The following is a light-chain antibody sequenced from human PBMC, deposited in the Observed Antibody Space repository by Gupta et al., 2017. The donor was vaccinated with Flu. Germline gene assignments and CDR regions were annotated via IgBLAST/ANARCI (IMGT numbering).Light chain of an antibody. J-gene: IGKJ1*01. Sequence: DIQVTQSPSSLSASVGDRVTITCRTTQSVSTYLNWYQQKPGKVPKVLIYTVSTLQSGVPSRFSGSGSGTEFTLTISSLQPEDFATYYCQQSYSNPRTFGQGTKVDFK. CDR1: QSVSTY. CDR3: QQSYSNPRT. CDR2: TVS. V-gene: IGKV1-39*01.